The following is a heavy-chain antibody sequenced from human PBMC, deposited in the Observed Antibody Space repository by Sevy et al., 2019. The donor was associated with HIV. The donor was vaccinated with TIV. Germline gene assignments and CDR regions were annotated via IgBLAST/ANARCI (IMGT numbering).Heavy chain of an antibody. CDR1: GFTFSDFW. CDR2: IRQDGNEI. CDR3: ARRYFDL. J-gene: IGHJ4*02. V-gene: IGHV3-7*01. Sequence: GESLRLSCKASGFTFSDFWMQWVRQAPGKGLEWVANIRQDGNEIYYGDSVKGRFTISRDNAKNALYLQMDGLRAEDTAVYYCARRYFDLWGQGTLVTVSS.